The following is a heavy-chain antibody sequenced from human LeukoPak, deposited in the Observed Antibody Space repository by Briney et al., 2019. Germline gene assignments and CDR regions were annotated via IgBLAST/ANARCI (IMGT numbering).Heavy chain of an antibody. Sequence: PGGSLRLSCAASGFSFSSYAMSWVRQAPGKGLEWAAVISYDGSNKYYADSVKGRFTISRDNSKNTLYLQMNSLRAEDTAVYYCAKEPSYSSSWYFQHWGQGTLVTVSS. CDR1: GFSFSSYA. CDR3: AKEPSYSSSWYFQH. J-gene: IGHJ1*01. CDR2: ISYDGSNK. V-gene: IGHV3-30*18. D-gene: IGHD6-13*01.